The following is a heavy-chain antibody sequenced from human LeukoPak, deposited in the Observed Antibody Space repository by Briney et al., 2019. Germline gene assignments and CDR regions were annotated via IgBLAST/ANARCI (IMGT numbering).Heavy chain of an antibody. CDR2: MNPNSGNT. Sequence: ASVKVSCKASGYTFTSYDINWVRQATGQGLEWMGWMNPNSGNTGYAQKFQGRVTMTRNTSISTAYMELSSLRSEDTAVYYCASFAVVVAATGPGFDPWGQGTLVTVSS. J-gene: IGHJ5*02. V-gene: IGHV1-8*01. D-gene: IGHD2-15*01. CDR3: ASFAVVVAATGPGFDP. CDR1: GYTFTSYD.